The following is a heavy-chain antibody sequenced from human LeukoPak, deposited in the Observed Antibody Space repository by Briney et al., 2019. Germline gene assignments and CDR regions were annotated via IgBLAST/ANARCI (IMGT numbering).Heavy chain of an antibody. D-gene: IGHD6-13*01. V-gene: IGHV3-53*01. CDR3: ARSPGIAAAGTWDWFDP. CDR1: GFTVSSNF. Sequence: SGGSLRLSCAVSGFTVSSNFMSWVRQAPGKGLEWVSVICPNGDLYYADSVEGRFTISRDNSKNTLYLQMNSLRAEDTAVYYCARSPGIAAAGTWDWFDPWGQGSLVTVSS. CDR2: ICPNGDL. J-gene: IGHJ5*02.